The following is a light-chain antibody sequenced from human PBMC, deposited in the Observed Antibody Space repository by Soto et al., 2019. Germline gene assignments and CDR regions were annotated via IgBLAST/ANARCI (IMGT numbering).Light chain of an antibody. CDR3: QYYGCAAT. CDR2: RTT. J-gene: IGKJ4*01. V-gene: IGKV3-20*01. CDR1: QSVDNFH. Sequence: EIVVPQSPGTLDLSPGERATLSCRASQSVDNFHLAWYQQKPGKAPRLLIHRTTTRATGGIAESISGSVSGTDFALAISRLVPDDFAVYYCQYYGCAATVGGGTAVEIK.